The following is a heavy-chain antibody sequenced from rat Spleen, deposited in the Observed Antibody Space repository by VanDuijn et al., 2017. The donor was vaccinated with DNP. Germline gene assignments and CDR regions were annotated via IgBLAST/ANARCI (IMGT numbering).Heavy chain of an antibody. J-gene: IGHJ3*01. D-gene: IGHD5-1*01. V-gene: IGHV5-7*01. CDR2: ITYNAGST. CDR1: GFTFSDYN. Sequence: EVKLVESGGGLVQPGRSLKLSCVASGFTFSDYNMAWVRQAPKRGLGWVATITYNAGSTYYRDSVKGRFTISRDNAKSTLYLQMDSLRSEDTATYYCARGDWGNWFAYWGQGTLVTVSS. CDR3: ARGDWGNWFAY.